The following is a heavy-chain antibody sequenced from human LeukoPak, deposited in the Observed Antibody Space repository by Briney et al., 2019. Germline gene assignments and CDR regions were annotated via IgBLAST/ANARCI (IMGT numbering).Heavy chain of an antibody. CDR3: VRESVRDYYFDF. CDR1: GFRFRGYA. Sequence: GGSLRLSCSGSGFRFRGYALSWVRQAPGKGLEWVGFIRSKALYGTSEYAASVEGRFSISRDDSNNIVYLQMNSLKTEDTAVYFCVRESVRDYYFDFWGQGTLVTVSS. CDR2: IRSKALYGTS. V-gene: IGHV3-49*04. D-gene: IGHD3-10*02. J-gene: IGHJ4*02.